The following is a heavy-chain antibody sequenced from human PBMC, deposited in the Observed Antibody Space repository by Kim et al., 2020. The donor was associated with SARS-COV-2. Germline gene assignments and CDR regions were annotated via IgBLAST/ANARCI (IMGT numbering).Heavy chain of an antibody. CDR3: ARLGCSGGSCNHPFDY. Sequence: FQGQVTISADKSISTAYLQWSSLKASDTAMYYCARLGCSGGSCNHPFDYWGQGTLVTVSS. J-gene: IGHJ4*02. D-gene: IGHD2-15*01. V-gene: IGHV5-51*01.